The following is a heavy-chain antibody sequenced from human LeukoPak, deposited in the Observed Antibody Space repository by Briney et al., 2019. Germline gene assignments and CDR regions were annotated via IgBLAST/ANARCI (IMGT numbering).Heavy chain of an antibody. CDR2: ISAYNGNT. CDR3: ARDYYDSSGYYRGGDYFDY. V-gene: IGHV1-18*01. Sequence: GASVKVSCKASGYTFSSYGISWVRQAPGQGLEWMGWISAYNGNTNYARKFQGRVTMTTDTSTSTAYMELRSLRSDDTAVYYCARDYYDSSGYYRGGDYFDYWGQGTLVTVSS. D-gene: IGHD3-22*01. CDR1: GYTFSSYG. J-gene: IGHJ4*02.